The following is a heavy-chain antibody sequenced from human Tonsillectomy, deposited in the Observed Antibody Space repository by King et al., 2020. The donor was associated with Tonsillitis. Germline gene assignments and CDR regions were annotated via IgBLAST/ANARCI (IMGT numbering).Heavy chain of an antibody. CDR1: GFTFSDYY. D-gene: IGHD3-22*01. Sequence: VQLVESGGGLVQPGGSLRLSCVASGFTFSDYYMDWFRQAPGKGLEWVGRIRNKVNNNITEVAASVKGRFTISRDDSKNSLFLQMNSLKTEDTAVYYCARFAGNSAGYYHDYWGQGTLVTVPS. CDR3: ARFAGNSAGYYHDY. V-gene: IGHV3-72*01. CDR2: IRNKVNNNIT. J-gene: IGHJ4*02.